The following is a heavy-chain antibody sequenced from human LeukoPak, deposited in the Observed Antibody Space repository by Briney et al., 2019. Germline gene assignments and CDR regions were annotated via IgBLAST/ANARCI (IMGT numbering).Heavy chain of an antibody. CDR2: IDPSDSYT. Sequence: GESLKISCKGSGYSFTSYWISWVRQMPGKGLEWMGRIDPSDSYTNYSPSFQGHVTISADKSISTAYLQWSSLKASDTAICYCAKSIAAAPFDPWGQGTLVTVSS. D-gene: IGHD6-13*01. CDR1: GYSFTSYW. V-gene: IGHV5-10-1*01. J-gene: IGHJ5*02. CDR3: AKSIAAAPFDP.